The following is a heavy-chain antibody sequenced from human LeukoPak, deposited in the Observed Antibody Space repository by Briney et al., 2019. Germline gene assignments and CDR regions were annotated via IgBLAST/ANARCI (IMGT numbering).Heavy chain of an antibody. Sequence: GGSLRLSCAPSGFTFSTYWMGWVRQAPGKGLEWLANINQGGSEKYYVDSVKGRFTISRDNAKNSLFLQMNSLGAEDTAVYYCARDVGDLWGQGTLVTVSS. CDR3: ARDVGDL. CDR1: GFTFSTYW. CDR2: INQGGSEK. V-gene: IGHV3-7*01. J-gene: IGHJ4*02. D-gene: IGHD2-21*02.